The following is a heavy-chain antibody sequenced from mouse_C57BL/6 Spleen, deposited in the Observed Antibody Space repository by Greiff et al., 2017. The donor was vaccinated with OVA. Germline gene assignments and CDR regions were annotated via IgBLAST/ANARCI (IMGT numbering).Heavy chain of an antibody. CDR3: ARASYGSYYFDY. CDR1: GFTFSDYG. J-gene: IGHJ2*01. CDR2: ISSGSSTI. Sequence: EVKLVESGGGLVKPGGSLKLSCAASGFTFSDYGMHWVRQAPEKGLEWVAYISSGSSTIYYADTVKGRFTISRDNAKNTLFLQMTSLRSEDTAMYYCARASYGSYYFDYWGQGTTLTVSS. V-gene: IGHV5-17*01. D-gene: IGHD1-1*01.